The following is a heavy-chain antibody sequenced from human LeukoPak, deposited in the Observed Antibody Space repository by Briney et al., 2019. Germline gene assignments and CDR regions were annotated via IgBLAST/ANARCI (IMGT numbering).Heavy chain of an antibody. CDR1: GLTLSSSW. Sequence: GGSLRLSCAGSGLTLSSSWMHWVRQAPGKGPVWVAHVSPDGNLANYADFVKGRFIISRDNAKNTLFLQMNSLRAEDTAVYYCARDLSFSPDHWGQGTLVTVSS. CDR3: ARDLSFSPDH. CDR2: VSPDGNLA. J-gene: IGHJ4*02. V-gene: IGHV3-74*01.